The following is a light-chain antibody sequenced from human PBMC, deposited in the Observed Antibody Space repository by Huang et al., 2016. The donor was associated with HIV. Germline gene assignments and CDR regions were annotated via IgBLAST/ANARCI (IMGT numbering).Light chain of an antibody. Sequence: EIVMTQSPATLSVSPGERVTLSCRASQSVTNNLAWYQQKPGQAPRLLIYGASTRATGVPARVSGSGSGTDFTLTISSLQSEDFGLYFCQQYSNWPPLTFGQGTRLEIK. V-gene: IGKV3-15*01. CDR3: QQYSNWPPLT. CDR1: QSVTNN. CDR2: GAS. J-gene: IGKJ5*01.